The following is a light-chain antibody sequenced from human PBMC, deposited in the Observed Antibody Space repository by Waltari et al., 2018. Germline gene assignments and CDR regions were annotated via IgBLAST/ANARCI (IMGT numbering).Light chain of an antibody. Sequence: ETVMTQSPPTLSVSPGERATLPCRASQSVSSDLAWYQQNPGQAPRLLIYGASTRATGIPGRFSGSGSWTDFTLTISSLQPEDFATYYCQQSYTTPRTFGQGTKVEIK. CDR3: QQSYTTPRT. CDR1: QSVSSD. CDR2: GAS. J-gene: IGKJ1*01. V-gene: IGKV3-15*01.